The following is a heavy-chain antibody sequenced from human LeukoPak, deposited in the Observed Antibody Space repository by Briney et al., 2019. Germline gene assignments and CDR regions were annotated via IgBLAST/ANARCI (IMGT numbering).Heavy chain of an antibody. D-gene: IGHD3-10*01. CDR2: IYYSGST. J-gene: IGHJ4*02. Sequence: SETLSLTCTVSGGSISSYYWSWIRQPPGKGLEWIGYIYYSGSTNYNPSLKSRVTISVDTSKNQFSLKLSSVTAADTAVYYCASNYYGSGSLVYWGQGNLVTVSS. CDR1: GGSISSYY. V-gene: IGHV4-59*08. CDR3: ASNYYGSGSLVY.